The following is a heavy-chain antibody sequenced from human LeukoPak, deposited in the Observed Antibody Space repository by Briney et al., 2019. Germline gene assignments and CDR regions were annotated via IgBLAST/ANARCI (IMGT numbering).Heavy chain of an antibody. D-gene: IGHD2-8*01. CDR3: AKRGTKGSAYFDY. V-gene: IGHV3-23*01. CDR2: ISGSGGVT. CDR1: GFTFSDYA. J-gene: IGHJ4*02. Sequence: GGSLRLSCAASGFTFSDYAMTWVRQAPGRGLEWVSAISGSGGVTHYADSVKGRFTISRDNSKNTLYLQMNSLRAEDTAVFYCAKRGTKGSAYFDYWGQGTLVTVSS.